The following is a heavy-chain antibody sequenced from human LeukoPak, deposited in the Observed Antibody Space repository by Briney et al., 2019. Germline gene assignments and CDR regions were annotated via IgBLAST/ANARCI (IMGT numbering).Heavy chain of an antibody. CDR3: ASSSGYYFSAFDI. Sequence: GGSLRLSCAASGFTFSSYDMSWVRQAPGKGLEWVSAISDSGGSTFYADSVKGRFTISRDNPKNTLYLQMNSLRAEDTAVYYCASSSGYYFSAFDIWGQGTMVTVSS. V-gene: IGHV3-23*01. J-gene: IGHJ3*02. D-gene: IGHD3-22*01. CDR1: GFTFSSYD. CDR2: ISDSGGST.